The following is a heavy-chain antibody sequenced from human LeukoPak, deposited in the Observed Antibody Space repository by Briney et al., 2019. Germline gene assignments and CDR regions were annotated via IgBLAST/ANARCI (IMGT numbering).Heavy chain of an antibody. J-gene: IGHJ4*02. Sequence: PGGSLRLSCAASGFTFSNAWMSWVRQAPGKGLEWVGRIKSKTDGGTTDYAAPVKGRFTISRDDSKNTLYLQMNSLKTEDTAVYYCTTGVQLVVIKYYFDYWGQGTLVTVSS. CDR2: IKSKTDGGTT. V-gene: IGHV3-15*01. CDR3: TTGVQLVVIKYYFDY. CDR1: GFTFSNAW. D-gene: IGHD3-22*01.